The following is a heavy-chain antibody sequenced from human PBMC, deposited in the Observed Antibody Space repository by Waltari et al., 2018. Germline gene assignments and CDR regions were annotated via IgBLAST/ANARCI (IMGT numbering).Heavy chain of an antibody. V-gene: IGHV3-21*03. D-gene: IGHD6-13*01. CDR3: ARVFVAAAGSHHDAFDI. J-gene: IGHJ3*02. CDR2: ISGSSSYI. CDR1: GSPFRSYT. Sequence: VNLVESGGGVVQPGGSLRLPCAASGSPFRSYTMIWVRQAPGKGLEWVSSISGSSSYIYYADSVKGRFTISRDNAKNSLYLQMNSLRAEDTAVYYCARVFVAAAGSHHDAFDIWGQGTMVTVSS.